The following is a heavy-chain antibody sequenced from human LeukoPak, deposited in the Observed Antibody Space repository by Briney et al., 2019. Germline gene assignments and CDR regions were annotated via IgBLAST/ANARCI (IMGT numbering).Heavy chain of an antibody. J-gene: IGHJ3*02. Sequence: PGRSLRLSCAVSGFIFSSYEMNWVRQAPGKGLEWVSYIGSSGSTMYYADSVKGRFTISRDNAKNSLFLQMNSLRAEDTAVYYCAREAVGDAFDIWGQGTMVTVSS. V-gene: IGHV3-48*03. CDR1: GFIFSSYE. CDR3: AREAVGDAFDI. CDR2: IGSSGSTM. D-gene: IGHD6-19*01.